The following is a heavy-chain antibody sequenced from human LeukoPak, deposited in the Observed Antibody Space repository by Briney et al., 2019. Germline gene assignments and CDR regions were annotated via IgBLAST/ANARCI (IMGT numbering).Heavy chain of an antibody. V-gene: IGHV1-18*01. J-gene: IGHJ3*02. CDR2: ISAYNGNT. CDR1: GYTFTSYG. D-gene: IGHD3-22*01. Sequence: ASVKVSCKASGYTFTSYGISWVRQAPGQGLEWMGWISAYNGNTNYAQKLQGRVTMTTDTSTSTAYMELRSLRSDDTAVYYCARSPPSITMIVEGLAFDIWGQGTMVTVSS. CDR3: ARSPPSITMIVEGLAFDI.